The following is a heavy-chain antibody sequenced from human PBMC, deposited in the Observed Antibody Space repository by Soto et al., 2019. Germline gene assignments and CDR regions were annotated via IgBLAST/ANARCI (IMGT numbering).Heavy chain of an antibody. CDR1: GGSFSGYY. D-gene: IGHD3-3*01. V-gene: IGHV4-34*01. J-gene: IGHJ6*02. CDR2: INHRGST. CDR3: ARGESSITIFGVVTYPLYGMDV. Sequence: SETLSLTCAVYGGSFSGYYWSWIRQPPGKGLEWIGEINHRGSTNYNPSLKSRVTISVDTSKNQFSLKLSSVTAADTAVYYCARGESSITIFGVVTYPLYGMDVWGQGTTVTVSS.